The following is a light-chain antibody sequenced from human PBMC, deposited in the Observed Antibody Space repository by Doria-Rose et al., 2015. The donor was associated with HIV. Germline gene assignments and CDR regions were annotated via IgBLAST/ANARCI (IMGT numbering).Light chain of an antibody. V-gene: IGKV3-20*01. CDR3: HQYGTSWT. CDR2: DGS. Sequence: TQSPGTLSLSPGESATLSCRASQSFSSTYLAWYQQKPGQAPSLLIYDGSTRATGIPDRFSASGSGTDFTLTINRLEPEDFALYYRHQYGTSWTFGQGTKVEI. J-gene: IGKJ1*01. CDR1: QSFSSTY.